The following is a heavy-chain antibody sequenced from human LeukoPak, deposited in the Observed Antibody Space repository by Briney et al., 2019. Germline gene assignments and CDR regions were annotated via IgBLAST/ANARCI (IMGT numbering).Heavy chain of an antibody. Sequence: GGSLRLSCAASGFTFSSYWMHWVRQAPGRGLAWVSRINSDGSTTNYADSVKGRFTISRDNVKNTVDLQMNSLRAEDTTVYYCTRSSRYDSLNMDVWGKGTTVTVSS. CDR1: GFTFSSYW. V-gene: IGHV3-74*01. CDR3: TRSSRYDSLNMDV. J-gene: IGHJ6*03. D-gene: IGHD3-16*02. CDR2: INSDGSTT.